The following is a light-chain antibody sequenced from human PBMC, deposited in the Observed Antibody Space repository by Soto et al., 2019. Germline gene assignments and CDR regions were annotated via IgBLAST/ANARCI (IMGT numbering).Light chain of an antibody. CDR2: DAS. CDR1: QSVRTY. Sequence: EIVLTQSPATLSLSPGERATLSCRASQSVRTYLSYVAWYQQRPGQAPRLLIYDASNRATGIPARFSGSGSGTDFTLTISSLEPEDFGVYYCQQRSNWPPVFGGGTKVEIK. CDR3: QQRSNWPPV. V-gene: IGKV3-11*01. J-gene: IGKJ4*01.